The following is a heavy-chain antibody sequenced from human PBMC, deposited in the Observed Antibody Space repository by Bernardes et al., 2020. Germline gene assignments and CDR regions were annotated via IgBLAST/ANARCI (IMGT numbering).Heavy chain of an antibody. Sequence: SGPTLVKPTQTLTLTCTFSGFSLNTSAVGVGWIRQPPGKALEWLALIYWNDDKRYSPSLKSRLTITKDTSKNQVVLTMTNMDPVDTATYYCAHRRPRLGSNSFDPWGQGTLVTVSS. J-gene: IGHJ5*02. CDR1: GFSLNTSAVG. CDR2: IYWNDDK. V-gene: IGHV2-5*01. D-gene: IGHD4-17*01. CDR3: AHRRPRLGSNSFDP.